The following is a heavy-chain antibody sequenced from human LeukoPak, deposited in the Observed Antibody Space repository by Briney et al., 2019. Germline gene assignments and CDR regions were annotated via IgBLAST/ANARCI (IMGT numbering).Heavy chain of an antibody. D-gene: IGHD3-22*01. J-gene: IGHJ4*02. Sequence: PGGSLRLSCAASGFTFSSYAMHWVSQAPGKGLEYVSAISSNGGSTYYANSVKGRFTISRDNSKNTLYLQMGSLRAEDMAVYYCARVLRRSYYDSSGYPDYWGQGTLVTVSS. CDR3: ARVLRRSYYDSSGYPDY. V-gene: IGHV3-64*01. CDR2: ISSNGGST. CDR1: GFTFSSYA.